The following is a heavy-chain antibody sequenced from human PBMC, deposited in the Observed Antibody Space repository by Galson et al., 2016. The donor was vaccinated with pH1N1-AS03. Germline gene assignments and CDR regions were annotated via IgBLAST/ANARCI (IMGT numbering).Heavy chain of an antibody. CDR1: GYNFTKSW. V-gene: IGHV5-51*01. CDR3: AGSDKQVYFDL. CDR2: IYPDDSDT. J-gene: IGHJ4*01. D-gene: IGHD1/OR15-1a*01. Sequence: QSGAEVKKPGESLKISCKGFGYNFTKSWIGWVRQMPGKGLEWMGIIYPDDSDTRYSPSFQGQVTFLVDKSISTAYLQWRSLKASDTATYYCAGSDKQVYFDLWGQGTLVTVSS.